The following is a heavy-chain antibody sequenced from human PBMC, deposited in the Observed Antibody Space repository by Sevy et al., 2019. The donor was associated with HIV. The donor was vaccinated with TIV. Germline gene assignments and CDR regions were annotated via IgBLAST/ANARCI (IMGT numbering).Heavy chain of an antibody. CDR2: VFMDGTKE. D-gene: IGHD3-22*01. CDR1: GFIFNSYA. CDR3: VRDHNDSSEYYLIGAYDV. V-gene: IGHV3-33*01. J-gene: IGHJ3*01. Sequence: GGSLRLSCAASGFIFNSYAIHWVRQAPGKGLEWVAVVFMDGTKEFYAESVKGRFTISRDNSKKKVSLQMNSLRDEDTAVYYCVRDHNDSSEYYLIGAYDVWGQGTTVTVSS.